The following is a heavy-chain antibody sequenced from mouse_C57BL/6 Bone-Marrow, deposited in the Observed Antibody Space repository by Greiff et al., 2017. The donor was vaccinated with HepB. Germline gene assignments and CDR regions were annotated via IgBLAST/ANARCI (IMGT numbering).Heavy chain of an antibody. D-gene: IGHD1-1*01. CDR3: ASHYYYYGSSSYWYFDV. V-gene: IGHV2-2*01. CDR1: GFSLTSYG. Sequence: QVQLKESGPGLVQPSQSLSITCTVSGFSLTSYGVHWVRQSPGKGLEWLGVIWSGGSTDYNAAFISRLSISKDNSKSQVFFKMNSLQADDTAIYYCASHYYYYGSSSYWYFDVWGTGTTVTVSS. CDR2: IWSGGST. J-gene: IGHJ1*03.